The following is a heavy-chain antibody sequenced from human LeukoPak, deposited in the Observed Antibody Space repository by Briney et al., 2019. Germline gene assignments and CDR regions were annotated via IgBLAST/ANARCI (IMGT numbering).Heavy chain of an antibody. J-gene: IGHJ4*02. D-gene: IGHD3-22*01. V-gene: IGHV4-59*01. CDR1: GGSISSYY. CDR3: ARGPSLFDSSGYFVY. CDR2: IYNSGTT. Sequence: PSETLSLTCTVSGGSISSYYWSWIRQPPGKGLEGIGYIYNSGTTNYNPSLKSRVTISVDTSKNQFSLKLSSVTAADTAVYYCARGPSLFDSSGYFVYWGQGTLVSVSS.